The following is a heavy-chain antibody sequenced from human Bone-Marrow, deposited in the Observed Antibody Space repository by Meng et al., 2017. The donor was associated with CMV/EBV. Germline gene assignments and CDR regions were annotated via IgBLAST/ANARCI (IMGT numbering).Heavy chain of an antibody. D-gene: IGHD2/OR15-2a*01. CDR1: GFVFSDYY. J-gene: IGHJ4*02. CDR2: ITSRGTTM. CDR3: ARWLDDPIDYFYDL. Sequence: GGSLRLSCTASGFVFSDYYMSWIRQAPGKGLEWIGRITSRGTTMYYADSVKGRFNITRDNMENSLYLQMNGLRGEDTAVYYCARWLDDPIDYFYDLWGQGTPVTVSS. V-gene: IGHV3-11*01.